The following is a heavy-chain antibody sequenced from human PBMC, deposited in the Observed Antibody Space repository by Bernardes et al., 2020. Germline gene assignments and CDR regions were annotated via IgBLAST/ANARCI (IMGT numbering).Heavy chain of an antibody. CDR1: GFTFDDYT. CDR3: AKPEYSYGSGDAFDI. J-gene: IGHJ3*02. CDR2: ISWDGGST. D-gene: IGHD5-18*01. V-gene: IGHV3-43*01. Sequence: GGSLRLSCAASGFTFDDYTMHWVRQAPGKGLEWVSLISWDGGSTYYADSVKGRFTISRDNSKNSLYLQMNSLRTEDTALYYCAKPEYSYGSGDAFDIWGQGTMVTVSS.